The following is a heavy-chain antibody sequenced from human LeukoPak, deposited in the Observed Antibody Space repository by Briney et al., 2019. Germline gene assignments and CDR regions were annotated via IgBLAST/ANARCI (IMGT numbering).Heavy chain of an antibody. CDR2: INPNSGGT. CDR1: GYTFTAYY. V-gene: IGHV1-2*06. J-gene: IGHJ4*02. CDR3: ARGPYAGY. Sequence: ASVKVSCKASGYTFTAYYMHWVRQARGQGLEWMGRINPNSGGTNYAQKFQGRVTMTRDRSIGTAYMEVSRLRSDDTAVYYCARGPYAGYWGQGTLVTVSS. D-gene: IGHD2-8*01.